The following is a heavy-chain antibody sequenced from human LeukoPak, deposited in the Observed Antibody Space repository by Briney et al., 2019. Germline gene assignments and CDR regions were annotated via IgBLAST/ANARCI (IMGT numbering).Heavy chain of an antibody. V-gene: IGHV4-39*07. CDR1: GGSISSISYY. J-gene: IGHJ6*03. CDR3: ARSITMRSPTNYYYMDV. CDR2: IYYSGST. Sequence: PSETLSLTCTVSGGSISSISYYWGWIRQPPGKGLEWIGSIYYSGSTNYNPSLKSRVTISVDTSKNQFSLKLSSVTAADTAVYYCARSITMRSPTNYYYMDVWGKGTTVTIS. D-gene: IGHD3-22*01.